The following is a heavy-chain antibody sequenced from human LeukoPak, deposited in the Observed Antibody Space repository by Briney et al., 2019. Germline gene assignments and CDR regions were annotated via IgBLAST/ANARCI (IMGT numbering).Heavy chain of an antibody. Sequence: KPSQTLSLTCTVSGGSISSGDYCWSWIRQPPGKGLEWIGYIYYSGSTYYNPSLKSRVTISVDTSKNQFSLQLSSVTAADTAVYYCARVFKLEWLLDYYFDYWGQGTLVTVSS. J-gene: IGHJ4*02. CDR2: IYYSGST. CDR1: GGSISSGDYC. CDR3: ARVFKLEWLLDYYFDY. D-gene: IGHD3-3*01. V-gene: IGHV4-30-4*01.